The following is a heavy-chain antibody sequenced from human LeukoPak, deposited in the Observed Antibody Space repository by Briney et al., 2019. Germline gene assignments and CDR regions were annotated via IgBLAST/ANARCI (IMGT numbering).Heavy chain of an antibody. V-gene: IGHV4-4*02. CDR1: GGLISSRNW. CDR2: IDHSGST. CDR3: ATSRPGPQLWFNYYYYMDV. Sequence: PSGTLSLTCAVSGGLISSRNWWSWVRQSPGKGLEWIGEIDHSGSTNYNPSLKSRVTISVDTSKNQFSLKLSSVTAADTAVYYCATSRPGPQLWFNYYYYMDVWGKGTTVTISS. D-gene: IGHD5-18*01. J-gene: IGHJ6*03.